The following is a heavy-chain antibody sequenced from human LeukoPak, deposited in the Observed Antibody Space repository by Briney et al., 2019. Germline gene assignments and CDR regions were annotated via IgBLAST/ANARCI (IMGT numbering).Heavy chain of an antibody. V-gene: IGHV1-2*02. D-gene: IGHD6-19*01. CDR1: GYTFTGYY. CDR3: AREEWLARNYYYYYYMDV. Sequence: ASVKVSCKASGYTFTGYYMHWVRQAPGQGLEWMGWINPNSGGTNYAQKFQGRVTMTRDTSISTAYMELSRLRSDDTAVYYCAREEWLARNYYYYYYMDVWGKGTTVTVSS. CDR2: INPNSGGT. J-gene: IGHJ6*03.